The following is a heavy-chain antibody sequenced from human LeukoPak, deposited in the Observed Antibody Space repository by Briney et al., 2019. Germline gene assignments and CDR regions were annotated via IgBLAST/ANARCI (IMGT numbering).Heavy chain of an antibody. CDR3: ARTFWSGYWGFDY. Sequence: PGRSLRLSCAASRFTFSSYGMHWVRQAPGKGLEWVAVISYDGSNKYYADSVKGRFTISRDNSKNTLYLQMNSLRAEDTAVYYCARTFWSGYWGFDYWGQGTLVTVSS. D-gene: IGHD3-3*01. CDR1: RFTFSSYG. J-gene: IGHJ4*02. CDR2: ISYDGSNK. V-gene: IGHV3-30*03.